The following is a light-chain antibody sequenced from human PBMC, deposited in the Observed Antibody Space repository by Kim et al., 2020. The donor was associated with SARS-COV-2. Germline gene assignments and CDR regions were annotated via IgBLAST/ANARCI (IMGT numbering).Light chain of an antibody. V-gene: IGLV2-18*02. J-gene: IGLJ2*01. Sequence: QSALTQPPSVSGSPGQSVTISCTGSNSDVGHHNRVSWYQQPPGTVPKLVLYEVTNRPSGVPDRFSGSKSGNTASLTISGLQADDEADYYCCSYINNTFDVVFVGGTQLTVL. CDR3: CSYINNTFDVV. CDR2: EVT. CDR1: NSDVGHHNR.